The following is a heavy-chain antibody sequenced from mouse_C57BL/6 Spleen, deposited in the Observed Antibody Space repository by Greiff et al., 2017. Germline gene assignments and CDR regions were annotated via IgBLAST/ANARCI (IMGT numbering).Heavy chain of an antibody. CDR2: IYYSGTI. CDR3: ARDTNYAMDY. D-gene: IGHD1-1*01. V-gene: IGHV3-5*01. Sequence: VQLKESGPGLVKPSQTVFLTCTVTGISITTGNYRWSWIRQFPGNKLEWIGYIYYSGTITYHPSLTSRTTITIDTPKNQFFLEMHSLTAEYTSTYYYARDTNYAMDYWGQGTSVTVSS. J-gene: IGHJ4*01. CDR1: GISITTGNYR.